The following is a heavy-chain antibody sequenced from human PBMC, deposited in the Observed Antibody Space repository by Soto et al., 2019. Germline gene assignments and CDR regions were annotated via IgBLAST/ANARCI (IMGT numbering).Heavy chain of an antibody. CDR1: GFTFSDYY. CDR2: ISSSGSTI. CDR3: AAQFYYDSSGYPWFDP. Sequence: PGGSLRLSCAASGFTFSDYYMSWIRQAPGKGLEWVSYISSSGSTIYYADSVKGRFTISRDNAKNSLYLQMNSLRAEDTAVYYCAAQFYYDSSGYPWFDPWGQGTLVTVSS. V-gene: IGHV3-11*01. D-gene: IGHD3-22*01. J-gene: IGHJ5*02.